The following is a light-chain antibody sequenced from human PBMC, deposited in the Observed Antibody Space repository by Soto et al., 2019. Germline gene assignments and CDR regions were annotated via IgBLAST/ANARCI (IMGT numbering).Light chain of an antibody. CDR1: SSDVGGYNY. V-gene: IGLV2-14*01. J-gene: IGLJ1*01. CDR3: SSYTSSSLVV. Sequence: QSVLTQPASVSGSPGQSITISCTGTSSDVGGYNYVSWYQQHPGKAPKLMIYEASNRPSGVSNRFSGSKSGNTASLTISGLQAEDEADYYCSSYTSSSLVVFGTGTKVTVL. CDR2: EAS.